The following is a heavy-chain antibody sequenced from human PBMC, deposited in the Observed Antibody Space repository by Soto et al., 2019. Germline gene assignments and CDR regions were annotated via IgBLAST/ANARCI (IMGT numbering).Heavy chain of an antibody. J-gene: IGHJ4*02. Sequence: QVQLVQSGAEVKKPGSSVKVSCKASGGTFSSYAISWVRQAPGQGLEWMGGIIPIFGTANYAQKVQGRVTITASESTNTGYMELGSLRSEDTEVYYWAMQFGGGTGGGRDYWGQGSMVTVSS. D-gene: IGHD1-26*01. V-gene: IGHV1-69*12. CDR3: AMQFGGGTGGGRDY. CDR1: GGTFSSYA. CDR2: IIPIFGTA.